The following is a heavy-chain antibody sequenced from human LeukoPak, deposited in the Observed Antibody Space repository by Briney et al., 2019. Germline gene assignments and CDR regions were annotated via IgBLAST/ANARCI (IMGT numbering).Heavy chain of an antibody. CDR3: ARGYKPPDFDY. CDR1: GYSFSSYG. Sequence: GASVKVSCKASGYSFSSYGITWVRQAPGQGLEWMGWISAYNGNTNYAQNLQGRVTMTTDTSTSTAYMELRTLTSDDTVVYYCARGYKPPDFDYWGQGTLVTVSS. CDR2: ISAYNGNT. D-gene: IGHD1-14*01. J-gene: IGHJ4*02. V-gene: IGHV1-18*01.